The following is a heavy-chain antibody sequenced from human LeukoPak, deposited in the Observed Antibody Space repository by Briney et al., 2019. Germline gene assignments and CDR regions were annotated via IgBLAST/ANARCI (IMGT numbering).Heavy chain of an antibody. Sequence: GGSLRLSCAASGFAFSTSSMQWVRQAPGKGLEWLAVMSGDGNHYSYGDSVQGRLSISRDNSKNTLYLHMKSLRVEDTAFYYCARGSVATPPSFNYWGQGTLVTVSS. CDR1: GFAFSTSS. J-gene: IGHJ4*02. D-gene: IGHD2-15*01. V-gene: IGHV3-30-3*01. CDR2: MSGDGNHY. CDR3: ARGSVATPPSFNY.